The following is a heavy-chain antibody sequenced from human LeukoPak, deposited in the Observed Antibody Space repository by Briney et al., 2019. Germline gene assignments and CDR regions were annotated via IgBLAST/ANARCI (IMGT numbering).Heavy chain of an antibody. V-gene: IGHV4-39*01. J-gene: IGHJ3*02. CDR2: VYYTGAS. CDR3: ARHRITMVRGAPETALWAFDI. D-gene: IGHD3-10*01. Sequence: PSETLSLTCTVSGGSISSSSYYWGWIRQPPGKGLEWIGSVYYTGASYYNPSLKSRVTISVDTSNNQFTLKLSSVTAADTAVYYCARHRITMVRGAPETALWAFDIWGQGTMVTVSS. CDR1: GGSISSSSYY.